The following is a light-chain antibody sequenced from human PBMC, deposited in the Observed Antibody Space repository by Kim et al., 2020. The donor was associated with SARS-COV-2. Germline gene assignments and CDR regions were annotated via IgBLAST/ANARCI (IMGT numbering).Light chain of an antibody. CDR3: NSRDSSGNHLV. CDR2: GKN. V-gene: IGLV3-19*01. J-gene: IGLJ3*02. Sequence: ALGQTVSTTCQGDGLRSYYASWYQQKPGPAPVLGIYGKNNRPSGIPDRFSGSSSGNTASLTITGSQAEDEADYYCNSRDSSGNHLVFGGGTQLTVL. CDR1: GLRSYY.